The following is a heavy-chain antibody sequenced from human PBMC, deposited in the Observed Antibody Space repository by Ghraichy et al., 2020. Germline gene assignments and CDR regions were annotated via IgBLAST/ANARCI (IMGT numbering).Heavy chain of an antibody. D-gene: IGHD3-3*01. CDR3: ARGVRRDDFWSGYYSPFIDY. J-gene: IGHJ4*02. V-gene: IGHV4-34*01. CDR1: GGSFSGYY. Sequence: SETLSLTCAVYGGSFSGYYWSWIRQPPGKGLEWIGEINHSGSTNYNPSLKSRVTISVDTSKNQFSLKLSSVTAADTAVYYCARGVRRDDFWSGYYSPFIDYWGQGTLVTVSS. CDR2: INHSGST.